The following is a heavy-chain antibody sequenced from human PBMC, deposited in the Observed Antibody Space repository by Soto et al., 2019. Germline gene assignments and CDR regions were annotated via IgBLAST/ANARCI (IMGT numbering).Heavy chain of an antibody. V-gene: IGHV3-53*01. CDR3: ARDSIVVVPAAKGFYYYGMDV. CDR1: GFTVSSNY. D-gene: IGHD2-2*01. J-gene: IGHJ6*02. CDR2: IYSGGST. Sequence: GGSLRLSCAASGFTVSSNYMSWVRQAPGKGLEWVSVIYSGGSTYYADSVKGRFTISRDNSKNTVYLQMNSLGAEDTAVYYCARDSIVVVPAAKGFYYYGMDVWGQGTTVTVSS.